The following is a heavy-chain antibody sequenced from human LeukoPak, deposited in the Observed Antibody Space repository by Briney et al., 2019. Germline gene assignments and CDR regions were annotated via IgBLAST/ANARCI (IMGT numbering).Heavy chain of an antibody. CDR1: GSPLSLGGFR. V-gene: IGHV2-70*04. CDR3: ARHMDV. CDR2: IDWDDDK. J-gene: IGHJ6*03. Sequence: ESGPALVKPTQTLTLTCTFSGSPLSLGGFRLSWTRKPQGKALEWLARIDWDDDKFYSTSLKTRLTISKDTSKNQVVLTMTNMDPVDTATYYCARHMDVWGKGTTVTVSS.